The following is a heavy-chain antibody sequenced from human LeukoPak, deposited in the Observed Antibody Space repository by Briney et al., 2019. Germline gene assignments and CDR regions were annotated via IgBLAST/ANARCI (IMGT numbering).Heavy chain of an antibody. CDR3: ARVYGSGYDFRGAFDI. Sequence: RASDTLSLTCTVSGGSISTYYWSWIRQPPGKGLEWIGYIYYSGSTNYNPSLKSRVTISVDTSKNQFSLKLSSVTAADTAVYYCARVYGSGYDFRGAFDIWGQGTMVTVSS. V-gene: IGHV4-59*07. CDR1: GGSISTYY. D-gene: IGHD5-12*01. J-gene: IGHJ3*02. CDR2: IYYSGST.